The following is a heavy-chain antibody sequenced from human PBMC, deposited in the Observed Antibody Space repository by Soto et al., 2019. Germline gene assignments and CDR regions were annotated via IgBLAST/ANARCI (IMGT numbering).Heavy chain of an antibody. CDR3: ASHLGPTDWGGGYFDY. J-gene: IGHJ4*02. V-gene: IGHV4-39*01. D-gene: IGHD3-16*01. Sequence: SETMSLTSFVSGGSISSNNYYWGRLRQPPGKGLEWIGSMSDSRSTYYNPSLKSRVTISVDTSKNKFTVKLTSGTAADTAVYYCASHLGPTDWGGGYFDYWGQGPLVTVSS. CDR1: GGSISSNNYY. CDR2: MSDSRST.